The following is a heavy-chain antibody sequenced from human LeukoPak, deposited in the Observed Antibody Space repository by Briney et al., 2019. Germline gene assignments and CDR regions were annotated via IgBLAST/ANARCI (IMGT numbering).Heavy chain of an antibody. D-gene: IGHD3-22*01. CDR3: VKDLYYDNSGYYSGAFDY. J-gene: IGHJ4*02. V-gene: IGHV3-30*02. CDR2: IWYDGSNK. CDR1: GFTFSSYG. Sequence: PGGSLRLSCAASGFTFSSYGMHWVRQAPGKGLEWVAVIWYDGSNKYYADSVKGRFTISRDNSKNTLYLQMNSLRVEDTAVYYCVKDLYYDNSGYYSGAFDYWGQGTLVTVSS.